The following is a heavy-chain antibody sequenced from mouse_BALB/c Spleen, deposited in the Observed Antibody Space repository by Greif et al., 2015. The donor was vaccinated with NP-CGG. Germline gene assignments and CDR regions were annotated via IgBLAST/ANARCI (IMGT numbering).Heavy chain of an antibody. V-gene: IGHV2-9*02. CDR2: IWAGGST. Sequence: VKLMESGPGLVAPSQSLSITCTVSGFSLTSYGVHWVRQPPGKGLEWLGVIWAGGSTNYNSALMSRLSISKDNSKSQVFLKMNSLQTDDTAMYYCAMIYYDYDGAYWGQGTLVTVSA. CDR3: AMIYYDYDGAY. D-gene: IGHD2-4*01. J-gene: IGHJ3*01. CDR1: GFSLTSYG.